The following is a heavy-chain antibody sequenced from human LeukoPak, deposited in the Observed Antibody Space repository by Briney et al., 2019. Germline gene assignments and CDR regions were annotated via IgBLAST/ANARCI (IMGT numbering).Heavy chain of an antibody. V-gene: IGHV1-46*01. D-gene: IGHD1-26*01. CDR1: GYTFTSYY. J-gene: IGHJ4*02. CDR2: INPSGGST. Sequence: GASVKVSCKASGYTFTSYYMHWVRQAPGQGLEWMGIINPSGGSTSYAQKFQGRVTMTRDMSTSTVYMELSSLRSEDTAVYYCARDMPSIVGATLGVFDYWGQGTLVTVSS. CDR3: ARDMPSIVGATLGVFDY.